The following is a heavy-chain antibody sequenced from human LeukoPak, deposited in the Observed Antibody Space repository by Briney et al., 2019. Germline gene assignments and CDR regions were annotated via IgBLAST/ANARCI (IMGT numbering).Heavy chain of an antibody. D-gene: IGHD4-17*01. CDR1: GFTFSTYG. V-gene: IGHV3-21*01. J-gene: IGHJ4*02. Sequence: GGSLRLSCAASGFTFSTYGITWVRQAPGKGLEWVSSISSGSSYIYYADSVKGRFTISRDNAKNSLYLQMNSLRADDTAVYYCARVYGDYGRGHFDYWGQGTLVTVSS. CDR3: ARVYGDYGRGHFDY. CDR2: ISSGSSYI.